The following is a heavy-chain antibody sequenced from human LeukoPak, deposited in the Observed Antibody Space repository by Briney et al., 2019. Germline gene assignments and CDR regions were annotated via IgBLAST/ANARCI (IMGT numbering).Heavy chain of an antibody. CDR1: GLTFSSHA. CDR2: ISGSGGTT. V-gene: IGHV3-23*01. CDR3: AKETTTGITPGIDY. Sequence: GGSLRLSCAASGLTFSSHAMSWVRQAPGKGLEWVTAISGSGGTTYYADFVKGRFTISRDNSKNTVYLQMNSLRAEDTAVYFCAKETTTGITPGIDYWGQGTLVTVSS. J-gene: IGHJ4*02. D-gene: IGHD4-23*01.